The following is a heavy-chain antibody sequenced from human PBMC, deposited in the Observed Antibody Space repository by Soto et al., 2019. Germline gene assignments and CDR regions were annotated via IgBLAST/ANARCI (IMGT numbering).Heavy chain of an antibody. J-gene: IGHJ4*02. Sequence: QITLKESGPTLVKPTQTLTLTCTFSGFSLSTSGVGVGWIRQPPGKALEWLALIYWDDDKRYSPSLKSRLTITKDTPKNQVVLTMTNMDPVDTATYYCAHRRAEVYGDFYFDCWGQGTLVTVSS. CDR3: AHRRAEVYGDFYFDC. D-gene: IGHD4-17*01. V-gene: IGHV2-5*02. CDR1: GFSLSTSGVG. CDR2: IYWDDDK.